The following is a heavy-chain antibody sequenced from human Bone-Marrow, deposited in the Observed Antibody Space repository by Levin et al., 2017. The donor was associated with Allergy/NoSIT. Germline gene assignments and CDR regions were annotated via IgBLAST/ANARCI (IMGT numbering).Heavy chain of an antibody. J-gene: IGHJ4*02. Sequence: SETLSLTCTVSGGSISSTSDYWGWVRQPPGKGLEWIGSFYFSGNTYYNPSLKSRVTISADTSKSQFSLRLRSVTAADTAVYYCARQPMVTGTFDYWGQGTPVTVSS. CDR2: FYFSGNT. CDR3: ARQPMVTGTFDY. V-gene: IGHV4-39*01. D-gene: IGHD2-21*02. CDR1: GGSISSTSDY.